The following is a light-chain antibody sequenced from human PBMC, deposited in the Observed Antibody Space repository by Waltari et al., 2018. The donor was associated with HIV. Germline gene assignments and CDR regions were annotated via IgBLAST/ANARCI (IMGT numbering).Light chain of an antibody. CDR1: FDNKNY. V-gene: IGKV4-1*01. CDR2: WAS. J-gene: IGKJ4*01. Sequence: DIVMTQSPDSLPVSLGERDTINCTSSFDNKNYLAWYQQKPRQPPKLLISWASTRESGVPDRFSGSGSGTDFTLTISRLQAEDVAVYHCQQYYRVPPTFGGGTKVEIK. CDR3: QQYYRVPPT.